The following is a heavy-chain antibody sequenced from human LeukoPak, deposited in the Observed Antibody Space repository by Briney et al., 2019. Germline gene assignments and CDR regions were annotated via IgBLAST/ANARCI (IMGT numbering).Heavy chain of an antibody. D-gene: IGHD3-10*01. CDR1: GFTFSSYG. Sequence: GSLRLSCAASGFTFSSYGMHWVRQAPGKGLEWVSFISTDASTKNYADSVKGRFTISRDNSKNTLYLQMKSLRVEDTAVYYCVKDSSSTWFGGDSKWGQGTLVTVSS. CDR2: ISTDASTK. J-gene: IGHJ4*02. V-gene: IGHV3-30*02. CDR3: VKDSSSTWFGGDSK.